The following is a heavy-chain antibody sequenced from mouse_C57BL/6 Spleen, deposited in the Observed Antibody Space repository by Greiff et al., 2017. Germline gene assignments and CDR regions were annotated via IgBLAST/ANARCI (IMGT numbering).Heavy chain of an antibody. D-gene: IGHD2-3*01. J-gene: IGHJ3*01. CDR2: IYPGSGNT. Sequence: VQLQQSGAELVRPGASVKLSCKASGYTFTDYYINWVKQRPGQGLEWIARIYPGSGNTYYNEKFKGKATLTAEKSSSTAYMQLSSLTSEDSAVYFCARSYDGYYLLAWFAYWGQGTLVTVSA. CDR3: ARSYDGYYLLAWFAY. V-gene: IGHV1-76*01. CDR1: GYTFTDYY.